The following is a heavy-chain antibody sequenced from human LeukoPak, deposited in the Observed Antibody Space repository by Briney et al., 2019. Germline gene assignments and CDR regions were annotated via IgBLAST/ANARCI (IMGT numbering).Heavy chain of an antibody. D-gene: IGHD6-6*01. V-gene: IGHV4-34*01. CDR2: INHSGST. CDR3: ARRPTRSSSSRGYYYYMDV. Sequence: SETLSLTCAVYGGSFSGYYWSWIRQPPGKGLEWIGEINHSGSTNYNPSLKSRVTISVDTSKNQFSLKLSSVTAADTAVYYCARRPTRSSSSRGYYYYMDVWGKGTTVTVSS. J-gene: IGHJ6*03. CDR1: GGSFSGYY.